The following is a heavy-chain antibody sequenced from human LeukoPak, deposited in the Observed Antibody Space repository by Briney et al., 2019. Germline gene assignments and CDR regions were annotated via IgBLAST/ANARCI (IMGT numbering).Heavy chain of an antibody. CDR3: ATEVYDSSGYYYAFDI. CDR2: FDPEDGET. J-gene: IGHJ3*02. D-gene: IGHD3-22*01. V-gene: IGHV1-24*01. CDR1: GYTLTELS. Sequence: ASVKVSCKVSGYTLTELSMHWVRQAPGKGLEWMGGFDPEDGETIYAQKFQGRVTMTEDTSTDTAYMELSSLRSEDTAVYYCATEVYDSSGYYYAFDIWGQGTMVTVSS.